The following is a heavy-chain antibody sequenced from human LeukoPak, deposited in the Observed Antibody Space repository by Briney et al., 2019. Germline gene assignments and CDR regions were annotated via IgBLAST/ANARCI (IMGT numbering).Heavy chain of an antibody. CDR3: ARGLGSYSATDAFDI. CDR1: GYTFTSYG. D-gene: IGHD1-26*01. CDR2: IIPILGIA. J-gene: IGHJ3*02. Sequence: ASVKVSCKASGYTFTSYGISWVRQAPGQGLEWMGRIIPILGIANYAQKFQGRVTITADKSTSTAYMELSSLRSEDTAVYYCARGLGSYSATDAFDIWGQGTMVTVSS. V-gene: IGHV1-69*04.